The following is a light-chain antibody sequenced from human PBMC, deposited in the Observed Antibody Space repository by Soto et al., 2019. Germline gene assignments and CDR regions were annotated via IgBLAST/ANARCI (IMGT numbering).Light chain of an antibody. CDR3: QQRSNWQIT. V-gene: IGKV3-11*01. CDR1: QTVSSY. Sequence: EIVLTHSASTLSWSPGQRATPSWRASQTVSSYLAWYQQKHGQAPRLLIYDASNRATGIPARFSGSGYGTDFNLTISSLEPEDFAVYYCQQRSNWQITFGQGTRLEIK. CDR2: DAS. J-gene: IGKJ5*01.